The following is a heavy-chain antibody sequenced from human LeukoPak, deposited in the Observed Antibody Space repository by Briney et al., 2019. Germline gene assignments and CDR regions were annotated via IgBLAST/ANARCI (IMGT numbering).Heavy chain of an antibody. Sequence: SETLSLTCDVPGGSFSGYLWSWIRQSPGKGLEWIGEVNYRGSPHYNPSFESRVTISVDTSKNQLSLKLTSVTAADTALYYCSRSGLTGMREYERADYYYYGMDLWGQGTAVTV. D-gene: IGHD2-2*01. CDR1: GGSFSGYL. CDR3: SRSGLTGMREYERADYYYYGMDL. J-gene: IGHJ6*02. V-gene: IGHV4-34*01. CDR2: VNYRGSP.